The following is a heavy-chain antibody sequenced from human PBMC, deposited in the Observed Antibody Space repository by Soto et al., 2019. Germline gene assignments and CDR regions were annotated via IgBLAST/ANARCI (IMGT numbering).Heavy chain of an antibody. CDR3: ARDPYGGKSYLDH. D-gene: IGHD4-17*01. CDR2: ISSSSSAI. Sequence: PGGSLRLSCAASGSTFSGYSMNWVRQAPGKGLEWVSYISSSSSAIYYADSVKGRFTISRDNAKNSLYLQMNSLRVEDTAIYYCARDPYGGKSYLDHWGQGTLVTVSS. CDR1: GSTFSGYS. J-gene: IGHJ4*02. V-gene: IGHV3-48*01.